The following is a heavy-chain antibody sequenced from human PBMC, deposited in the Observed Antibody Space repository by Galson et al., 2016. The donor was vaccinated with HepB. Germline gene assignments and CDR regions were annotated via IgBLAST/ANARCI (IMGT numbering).Heavy chain of an antibody. D-gene: IGHD3/OR15-3a*01. J-gene: IGHJ6*02. CDR3: ARSSDFWSMDV. V-gene: IGHV1-18*04. CDR1: GYTFTDYG. Sequence: SVKVSCKASGYTFTDYGYSWVRQAPGQGPEWMGWINPNDGSTKYAEKVRGRVSMTRDISTTTLYVELRSLRSDDTAVYYCARSSDFWSMDVWGQGTTVTVSS. CDR2: INPNDGST.